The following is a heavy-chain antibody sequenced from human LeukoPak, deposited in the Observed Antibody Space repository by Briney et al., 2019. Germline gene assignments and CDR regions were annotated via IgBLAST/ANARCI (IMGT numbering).Heavy chain of an antibody. CDR1: GYSFTSYD. D-gene: IGHD6-13*01. J-gene: IGHJ1*01. Sequence: ASVKLSCKASGYSFTSYDINWVRQAPGQGLEWMGWINVYKGNTNYAEKLQGRVTMTTDTSTSTAYMELRSPRSDDTAVYYCARGSREGYTSSWYPGEYFQHWGQGTLVTVSS. CDR2: INVYKGNT. V-gene: IGHV1-18*01. CDR3: ARGSREGYTSSWYPGEYFQH.